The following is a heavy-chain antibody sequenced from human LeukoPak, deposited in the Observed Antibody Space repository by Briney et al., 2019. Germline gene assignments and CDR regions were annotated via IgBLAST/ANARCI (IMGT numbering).Heavy chain of an antibody. J-gene: IGHJ4*02. CDR2: LYYSGST. CDR1: GGSISSSSCY. D-gene: IGHD3-16*02. V-gene: IGHV4-39*07. Sequence: PSETLSLTCSVSGGSISSSSCYWGWIRQPPGKGLEWIGSLYYSGSTYYSPSLKSRVTISVDTSKNQFSLKLSSVTAADTAVYYCASSIMITFGGVIVISRLGYWGQGTLVTVSS. CDR3: ASSIMITFGGVIVISRLGY.